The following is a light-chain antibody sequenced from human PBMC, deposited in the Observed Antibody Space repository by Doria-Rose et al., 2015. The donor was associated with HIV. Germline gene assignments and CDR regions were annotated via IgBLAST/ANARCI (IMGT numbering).Light chain of an antibody. V-gene: IGKV1-33*01. CDR1: QDINNC. CDR3: QQYENLPLT. CDR2: DAS. Sequence: DIRLTQSPSSLSASVGDRVTISCQASQDINNCLNWYQQKPGKAPKLLIYDASILETGVPSRFSGSGSVTDFNFTVSSLQPKDIATYYCQQYENLPLTFGGGTKIEI. J-gene: IGKJ4*01.